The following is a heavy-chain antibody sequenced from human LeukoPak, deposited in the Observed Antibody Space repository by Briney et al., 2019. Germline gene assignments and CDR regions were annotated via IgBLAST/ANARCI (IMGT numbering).Heavy chain of an antibody. V-gene: IGHV3-23*01. CDR3: AKEGYNWNGKNAFDI. Sequence: GSLRLSCAASGFTFSSYAMSWVRQARAKELEWFSAISGSGGSTYYADSVKGRFTISRDNSKNTLYLQMNSLRAEDTAVYYCAKEGYNWNGKNAFDIWGQGTMVTVSS. CDR1: GFTFSSYA. J-gene: IGHJ3*02. CDR2: ISGSGGST. D-gene: IGHD1-20*01.